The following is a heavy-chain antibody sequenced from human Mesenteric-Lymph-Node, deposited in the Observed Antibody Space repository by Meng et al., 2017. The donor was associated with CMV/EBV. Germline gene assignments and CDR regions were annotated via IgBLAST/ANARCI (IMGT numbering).Heavy chain of an antibody. CDR3: ARLPRITIFGVVRIYYGMDV. V-gene: IGHV3-11*01. J-gene: IGHJ6*02. Sequence: GESLKISCAASGFTFSDSYMSWIRQAPGKGLEWVSYISSSGSTIYYADSVKGRFTISRDNAKNSLYLQMNSLRAEDTAVYYCARLPRITIFGVVRIYYGMDVWGQGTTVTVSS. CDR2: ISSSGSTI. CDR1: GFTFSDSY. D-gene: IGHD3-3*01.